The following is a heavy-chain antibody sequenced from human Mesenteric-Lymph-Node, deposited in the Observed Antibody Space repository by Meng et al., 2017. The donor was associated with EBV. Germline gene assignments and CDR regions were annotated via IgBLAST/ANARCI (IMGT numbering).Heavy chain of an antibody. CDR3: IYYYDSSGPTY. CDR1: TLIFTYYF. CDR2: ISSCGSTT. Sequence: LGEFWARLVHPRGSLRLSSAASTLIFTYYFIGWVLQAPGKCLEWVSYISSCGSTTYYADSVKGRFTISRDNANKSLFMKMNNLRVVDTAVYYCIYYYDSSGPTYWGQGTLVTVSS. D-gene: IGHD3-22*01. J-gene: IGHJ4*02. V-gene: IGHV3-11*01.